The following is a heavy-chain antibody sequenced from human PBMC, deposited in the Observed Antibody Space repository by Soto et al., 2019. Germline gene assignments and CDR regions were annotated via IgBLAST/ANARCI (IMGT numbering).Heavy chain of an antibody. J-gene: IGHJ6*02. V-gene: IGHV3-53*01. D-gene: IGHD5-12*01. CDR3: ARAQSRDGYGYYYYYGMDV. CDR2: IYSGGST. Sequence: GGSLRLSCAASGFTVSSNYMSWVRQAPGKGLEWVSVIYSGGSTYYADSVKGRFTISRDNSKNTLYLQMNSLRAEDTAVYYCARAQSRDGYGYYYYYGMDVWGQGTTVTVSS. CDR1: GFTVSSNY.